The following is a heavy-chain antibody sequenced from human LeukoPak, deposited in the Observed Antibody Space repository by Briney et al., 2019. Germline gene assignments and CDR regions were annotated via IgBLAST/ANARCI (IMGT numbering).Heavy chain of an antibody. CDR2: INWSGGST. CDR1: GFTFDDYG. Sequence: GGSLRLSCAASGFTFDDYGMSWVRQAPGKGLEWVSGINWSGGSTYYADSVKGRFTISRDNSKNTLYLQMNRLRAEDTAVYYCAKRISSGWSYYFHYWGQGTLVTVSS. D-gene: IGHD6-19*01. J-gene: IGHJ4*02. V-gene: IGHV3-23*01. CDR3: AKRISSGWSYYFHY.